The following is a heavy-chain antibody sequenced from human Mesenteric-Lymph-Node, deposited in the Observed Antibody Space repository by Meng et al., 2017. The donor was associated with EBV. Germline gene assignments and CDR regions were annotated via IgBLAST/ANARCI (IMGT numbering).Heavy chain of an antibody. D-gene: IGHD3-16*01. CDR2: LDLTDGER. V-gene: IGHV1-24*01. Sequence: GHLVQSGAEVKKPGAAVKVSCKVSGYTLRELSMHWVRQAPGKGLEWMGGLDLTDGERIYAQKFQGRVTMTEDTSTNTAYMELSSLTFEDTAVYYCATGDYGRDVFDYWGQGTLVTVSS. CDR3: ATGDYGRDVFDY. J-gene: IGHJ4*02. CDR1: GYTLRELS.